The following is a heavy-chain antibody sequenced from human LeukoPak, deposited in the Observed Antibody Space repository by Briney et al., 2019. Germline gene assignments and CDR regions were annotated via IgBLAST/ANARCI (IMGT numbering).Heavy chain of an antibody. CDR1: GYTFTSYD. CDR2: MNPNSGNT. D-gene: IGHD3-3*01. CDR3: ARATMNRGRFLEWFLYGYYFDY. V-gene: IGHV1-8*01. J-gene: IGHJ4*02. Sequence: GASVKVSCKASGYTFTSYDINWVRQATGQGLEWMGWMNPNSGNTGYAQKFQGRVTMTRNTSISTAYMELSSLRSEDTAVYYCARATMNRGRFLEWFLYGYYFDYWGQGTLVTVSS.